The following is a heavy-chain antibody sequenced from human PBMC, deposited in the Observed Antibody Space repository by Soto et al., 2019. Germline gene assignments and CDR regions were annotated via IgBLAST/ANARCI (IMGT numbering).Heavy chain of an antibody. CDR3: ARGHYDFWSGYFATIDY. CDR1: GGSTSNYY. CDR2: IHYSGST. J-gene: IGHJ4*02. Sequence: QVQLQESGPGLVKPSETLSLTCTVSGGSTSNYYWSWIRQPPGKGLEWIGYIHYSGSTKYNPSLKSRVAISADTSKNQFSLKLSSVTAADTTMYYCARGHYDFWSGYFATIDYWGQGTLVTVS. V-gene: IGHV4-59*08. D-gene: IGHD3-3*01.